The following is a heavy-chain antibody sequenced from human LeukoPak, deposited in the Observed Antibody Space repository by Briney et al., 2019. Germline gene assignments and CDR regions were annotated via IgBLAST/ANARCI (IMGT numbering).Heavy chain of an antibody. CDR2: ISSSSSYI. V-gene: IGHV3-21*01. CDR1: GFTFSNYW. CDR3: ARSGGVFAASGRFDY. D-gene: IGHD3-16*01. Sequence: GGSLRLSCAASGFTFSNYWMNWVRQAPGKGLEWVSSISSSSSYIYYADSVKGRFTISRDNAKNSLYLQMNSLRAEDTAVYYCARSGGVFAASGRFDYWGQGTLVTVSS. J-gene: IGHJ4*02.